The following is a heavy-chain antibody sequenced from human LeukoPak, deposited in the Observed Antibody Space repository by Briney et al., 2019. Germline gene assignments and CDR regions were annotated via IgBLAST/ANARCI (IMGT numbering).Heavy chain of an antibody. CDR3: AKSANYDILTGYHFCHH. CDR1: GFTFSSYA. CDR2: ISGSGGST. V-gene: IGHV3-23*01. J-gene: IGHJ5*02. Sequence: GGSLRLSCAASGFTFSSYAMSWVREAPGKGLEWVSAISGSGGSTYYADSEKGRFTISRDNSKNTLYLQMNRLRAEDTAVYHCAKSANYDILTGYHFCHHWGQGNLDSVSS. D-gene: IGHD3-9*01.